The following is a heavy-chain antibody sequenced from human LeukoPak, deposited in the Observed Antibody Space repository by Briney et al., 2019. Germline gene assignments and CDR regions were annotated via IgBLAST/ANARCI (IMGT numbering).Heavy chain of an antibody. Sequence: SETLSLTCTVSGGSISSGNYYWGWIRQPPGKGLEWIGSIYSGSTYSNPSLKSRVIISVDTSKNQFSLKLSSVTAADTAVYYCARHVWDIGFQQWGQGTLVAVSS. J-gene: IGHJ1*01. CDR3: ARHVWDIGFQQ. CDR2: IYSGST. V-gene: IGHV4-39*01. D-gene: IGHD2-8*01. CDR1: GGSISSGNYY.